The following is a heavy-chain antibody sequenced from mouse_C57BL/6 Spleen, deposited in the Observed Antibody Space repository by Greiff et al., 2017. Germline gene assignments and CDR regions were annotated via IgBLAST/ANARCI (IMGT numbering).Heavy chain of an antibody. CDR3: ASGSTGTVYAMDY. CDR1: GFTFSDYG. D-gene: IGHD4-1*02. J-gene: IGHJ4*01. Sequence: EVKVVESGGGLVKPGGSLKLSCAASGFTFSDYGMHWVRQAPEKGLEWVAYISSGSSTIYYADTVKGRFTISRDNAKNTLFLQMTSLRSEDTAMYYCASGSTGTVYAMDYWGQGTSVTVSS. CDR2: ISSGSSTI. V-gene: IGHV5-17*01.